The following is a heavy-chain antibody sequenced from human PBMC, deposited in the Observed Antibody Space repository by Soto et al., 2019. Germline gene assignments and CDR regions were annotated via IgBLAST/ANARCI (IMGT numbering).Heavy chain of an antibody. J-gene: IGHJ4*02. Sequence: SVTLSLTCAVSGGSISSGGYSWSWIRQPPGKGLEWIGYIYHSGSTYYNPSLKSRVTISVDRSKNQFSLKLSSVTAADTAVYYCARVNYDSSGYYFDYWGQGTLVTVSS. CDR3: ARVNYDSSGYYFDY. CDR2: IYHSGST. CDR1: GGSISSGGYS. D-gene: IGHD3-22*01. V-gene: IGHV4-30-2*01.